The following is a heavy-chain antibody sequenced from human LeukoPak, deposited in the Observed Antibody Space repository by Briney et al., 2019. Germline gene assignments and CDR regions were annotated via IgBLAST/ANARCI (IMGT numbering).Heavy chain of an antibody. D-gene: IGHD3-10*01. CDR3: AKGRPGAYYFDY. Sequence: GGSLRLSCAASGFXFSSYPITWVRQAPGKGQEWVSSIDSGGSTYYADSVKGRFTISRDNSKNTLSLQVNSLRAEDTAVYYCAKGRPGAYYFDYWGQGTLVTVSS. J-gene: IGHJ4*02. CDR1: GFXFSSYP. CDR2: IDSGGST. V-gene: IGHV3-23*01.